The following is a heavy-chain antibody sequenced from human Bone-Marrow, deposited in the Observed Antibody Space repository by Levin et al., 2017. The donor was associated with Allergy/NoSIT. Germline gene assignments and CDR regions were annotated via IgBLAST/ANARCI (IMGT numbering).Heavy chain of an antibody. D-gene: IGHD6-13*01. CDR3: ARGIAAAGNYYYDGMDV. CDR1: GGSISSYY. CDR2: IYYSGST. J-gene: IGHJ6*02. V-gene: IGHV4-59*01. Sequence: SQTLSLTCTVSGGSISSYYWSWIRQPPGKGLEWIGYIYYSGSTNYNPSLKSRVTISVDTSKNQFSLKLSSVTAADTAVYYCARGIAAAGNYYYDGMDVWGQGTTVTVSS.